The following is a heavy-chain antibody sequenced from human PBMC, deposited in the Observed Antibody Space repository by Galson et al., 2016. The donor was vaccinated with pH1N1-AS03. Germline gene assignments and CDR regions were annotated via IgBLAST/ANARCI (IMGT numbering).Heavy chain of an antibody. D-gene: IGHD3-10*01. CDR3: AREGTGIVRSYRGSLDS. J-gene: IGHJ4*02. V-gene: IGHV3-30-3*01. Sequence: SLRLSCAASGFDFRSYSMHWVRQAPGKGLEWGAVIAKDGTTKFDADFVNGRFTILRDNSRNTLYLEMSRLTPEDTAVYYCAREGTGIVRSYRGSLDSWGQGTLVTVTS. CDR1: GFDFRSYS. CDR2: IAKDGTTK.